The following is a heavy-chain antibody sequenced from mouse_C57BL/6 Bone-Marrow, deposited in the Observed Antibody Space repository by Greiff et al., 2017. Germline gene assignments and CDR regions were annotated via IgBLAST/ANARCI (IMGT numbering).Heavy chain of an antibody. D-gene: IGHD3-2*02. CDR2: IYPRSGNT. Sequence: QVQLKESGAELARPGASVKLSCKASGYTFTSSGISWVKQRTGQGLEWIGEIYPRSGNTYYNEKFKGKATLTADKSSSTAYMELRSLTSEDSAVYFCATDSSGYCWSQGTTLTVSS. J-gene: IGHJ2*01. V-gene: IGHV1-81*01. CDR3: ATDSSGYC. CDR1: GYTFTSSG.